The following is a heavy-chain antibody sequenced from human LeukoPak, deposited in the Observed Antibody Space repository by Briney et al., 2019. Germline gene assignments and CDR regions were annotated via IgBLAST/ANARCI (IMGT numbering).Heavy chain of an antibody. CDR2: INPSSGDA. Sequence: ASVTVSCKTSGYTFTTYYLHWVRQAPGQGLEWMGLINPSSGDASYAQRFQGRVTMTRDTSTSTVYMQLSRLTSDDTALYFCAKGFDLLTGSHDALDIWGQGTMVTVSS. V-gene: IGHV1-46*01. CDR1: GYTFTTYY. CDR3: AKGFDLLTGSHDALDI. J-gene: IGHJ3*02. D-gene: IGHD3-9*01.